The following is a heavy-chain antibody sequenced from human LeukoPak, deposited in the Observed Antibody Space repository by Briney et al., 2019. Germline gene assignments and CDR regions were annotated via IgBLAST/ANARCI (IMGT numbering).Heavy chain of an antibody. CDR1: GFTFDDYA. V-gene: IGHV3-9*01. J-gene: IGHJ4*02. D-gene: IGHD6-13*01. Sequence: GGSLRLSCAASGFTFDDYAMHWVRQAPGKGLEWVSGISWNSGSIGYADSVKGRFTISRDNAKNSLYLQMNSLRPEDTALYYCAKDTWASSWYYFDYWGQGALVTVSS. CDR3: AKDTWASSWYYFDY. CDR2: ISWNSGSI.